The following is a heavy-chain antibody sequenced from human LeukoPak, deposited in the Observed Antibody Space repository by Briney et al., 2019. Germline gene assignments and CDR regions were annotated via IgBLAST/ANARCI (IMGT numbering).Heavy chain of an antibody. Sequence: GGSLRLSCAASGFTFSGSAMHWVRQASGKGLEWVGRIRSKANSYATAYAASVKGRFTISRDDSRNTAYLQMNSLRAEDTAVYYCAKGRKQNLYYFDYWGQGTLVTVSS. D-gene: IGHD1-14*01. CDR2: IRSKANSYAT. V-gene: IGHV3-73*01. CDR1: GFTFSGSA. CDR3: AKGRKQNLYYFDY. J-gene: IGHJ4*02.